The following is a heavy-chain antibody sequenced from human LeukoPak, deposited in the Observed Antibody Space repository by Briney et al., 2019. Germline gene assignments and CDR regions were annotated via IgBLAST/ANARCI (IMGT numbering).Heavy chain of an antibody. Sequence: PSETLSLTCTVSGGSISSSSYYWGWIRQPPGKGLEWIGSVYYSGSTYYNPSLKSRVTISVDTSKNQFSLKLSSVTAADTAVYYCARDQEAAAGVGFDPWGQGTLVTVSS. J-gene: IGHJ5*02. V-gene: IGHV4-39*07. CDR2: VYYSGST. CDR3: ARDQEAAAGVGFDP. CDR1: GGSISSSSYY. D-gene: IGHD6-13*01.